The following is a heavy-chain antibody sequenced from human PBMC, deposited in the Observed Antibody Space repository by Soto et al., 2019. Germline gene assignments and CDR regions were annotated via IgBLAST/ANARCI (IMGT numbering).Heavy chain of an antibody. CDR1: GFTFSSYA. CDR3: AREYCSGGSCYPVDY. J-gene: IGHJ4*02. Sequence: PGGSLRLSCAASGFTFSSYAIHWVRQAPGKGLEWVAVISYDGSNKYYADSVKGRFTISRDNSKNTLYLQMNSLRAEDTAVYYCAREYCSGGSCYPVDYWGQGTLVTVSS. CDR2: ISYDGSNK. D-gene: IGHD2-15*01. V-gene: IGHV3-30-3*01.